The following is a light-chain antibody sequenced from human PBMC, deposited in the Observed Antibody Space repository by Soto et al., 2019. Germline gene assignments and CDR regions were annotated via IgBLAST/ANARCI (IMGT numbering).Light chain of an antibody. V-gene: IGKV3-20*01. J-gene: IGKJ4*01. CDR2: GAS. CDR3: QQYGTSPVT. Sequence: ESVLTQSPGTLSLSPRERATLSCRASQSVSSNYLAWYQQKPGQAPRLLIYGASSRATGIPDRFSGSGSGTDFTLTISRLEPEDFAVYYCQQYGTSPVTFGGGTKVDIK. CDR1: QSVSSNY.